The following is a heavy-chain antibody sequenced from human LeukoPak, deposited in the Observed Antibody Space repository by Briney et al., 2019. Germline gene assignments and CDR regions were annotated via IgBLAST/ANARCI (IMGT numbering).Heavy chain of an antibody. CDR2: MNHSGST. Sequence: PSETLSLTCAVYGGSFSGYYWSWIRQPPGKGLEWIGEMNHSGSTNYNPSLKSRVTISVDTSKNQFSLKLSSVTATDTAVYYCVRVRLQGPITMVRGVANRNYYYYYYMDVWGKGTTVTVSS. CDR3: VRVRLQGPITMVRGVANRNYYYYYYMDV. CDR1: GGSFSGYY. D-gene: IGHD3-10*01. J-gene: IGHJ6*03. V-gene: IGHV4-34*01.